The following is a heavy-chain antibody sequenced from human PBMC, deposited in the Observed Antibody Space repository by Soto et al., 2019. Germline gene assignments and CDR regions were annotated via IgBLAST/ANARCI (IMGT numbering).Heavy chain of an antibody. V-gene: IGHV3-33*01. D-gene: IGHD6-13*01. Sequence: QVQLVESGGGVVQPGRSLRLSCAASGFIFSAYAMYWVRQAPGKGLEWVAVIWYDGTNKYIADSVRGRFTISRDNSKNTLYLQMNGLRAEDTAVYYCARAAGYRSTCYRHWYFDLWGRGTLVTVSS. CDR3: ARAAGYRSTCYRHWYFDL. CDR1: GFIFSAYA. CDR2: IWYDGTNK. J-gene: IGHJ2*01.